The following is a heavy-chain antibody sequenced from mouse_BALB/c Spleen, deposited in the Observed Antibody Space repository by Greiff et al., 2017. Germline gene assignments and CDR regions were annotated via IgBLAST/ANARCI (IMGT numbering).Heavy chain of an antibody. J-gene: IGHJ2*01. D-gene: IGHD1-1*01. CDR3: TYGSSYNSFDY. CDR1: GYTFTSYW. Sequence: QVQLQQPGAELVRPGASVKLSCKASGYTFTSYWINWVKQRPGQGLEWIGNIYPSDSYTNYNQKFKDKATLTVDKSSSTAYMQLSSPTSEDSAVYYCTYGSSYNSFDYWGQGTTLTVSS. V-gene: IGHV1-69*02. CDR2: IYPSDSYT.